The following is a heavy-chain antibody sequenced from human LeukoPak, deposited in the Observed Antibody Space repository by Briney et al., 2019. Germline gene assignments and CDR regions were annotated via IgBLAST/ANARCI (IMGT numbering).Heavy chain of an antibody. J-gene: IGHJ4*02. CDR2: IYYSGTVFYTGTT. CDR1: GGSVSKSSYF. V-gene: IGHV4-39*01. Sequence: TSETLSLTCTVSGGSVSKSSYFWGWIRQPPGKGLEWIGSIYYSGTVFYTGTTYYKPSLKSRVTISVDTSKNQFSLKLRSVTAADTALYYCARPGFYSNYVFDYWGQGILVTVSS. CDR3: ARPGFYSNYVFDY. D-gene: IGHD4-11*01.